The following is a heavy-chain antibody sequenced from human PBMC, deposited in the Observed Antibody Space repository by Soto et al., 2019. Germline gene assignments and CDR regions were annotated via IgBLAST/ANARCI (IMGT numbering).Heavy chain of an antibody. J-gene: IGHJ4*02. Sequence: QVQLQESGPGLVKPSETLSLTCTVSGGSISSYYWSWIRQPPGKGLEWIGYIYYSGSTNYNPSLKSRVTISVDTSKNQFSLKLSSVTAADTAVYYCARRYGGTFDYWGQGTLVTVPS. V-gene: IGHV4-59*08. CDR1: GGSISSYY. D-gene: IGHD2-15*01. CDR2: IYYSGST. CDR3: ARRYGGTFDY.